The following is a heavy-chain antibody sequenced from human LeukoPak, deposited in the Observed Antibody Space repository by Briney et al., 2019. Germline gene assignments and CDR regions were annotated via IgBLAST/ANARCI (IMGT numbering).Heavy chain of an antibody. CDR1: GYTFTSYG. Sequence: ASVKVSCKASGYTFTSYGISWVRQAPGQGLEWMGWISAYNGNTNYAQKLQGRVTMTTDTSTSTAYMELRSLRSDDTAVYCCARTCSGGSCYSGYFDYWGQGTLVTVSS. CDR3: ARTCSGGSCYSGYFDY. J-gene: IGHJ4*02. CDR2: ISAYNGNT. D-gene: IGHD2-15*01. V-gene: IGHV1-18*01.